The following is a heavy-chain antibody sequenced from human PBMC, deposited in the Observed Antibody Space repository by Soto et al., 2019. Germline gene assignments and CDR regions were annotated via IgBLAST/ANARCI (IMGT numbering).Heavy chain of an antibody. CDR2: IVVGSGNT. CDR3: AAGVGGATTFDY. CDR1: GFTFTSSA. J-gene: IGHJ4*02. V-gene: IGHV1-58*02. D-gene: IGHD1-26*01. Sequence: ASVKVSCKASGFTFTSSAMQWVRQARGQRLEWIGWIVVGSGNTNYAQKFQERVTITRDMSTSTAYMELSSLRSEDTAVYYCAAGVGGATTFDYWGQGTLVTVSS.